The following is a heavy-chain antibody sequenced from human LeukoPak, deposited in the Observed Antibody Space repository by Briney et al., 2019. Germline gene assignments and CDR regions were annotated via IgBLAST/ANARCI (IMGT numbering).Heavy chain of an antibody. V-gene: IGHV4-31*03. D-gene: IGHD2/OR15-2a*01. CDR1: GGSISSGGYY. CDR2: IYYSGST. CDR3: ARDSSYYYDMDV. J-gene: IGHJ6*03. Sequence: SETLSLTCTVSGGSISSGGYYWSWIRQHPGKGLEWIGYIYYSGSTYYNPSLKSRVTISVDTSKNQFSLKLSSVTAADTAVYYCARDSSYYYDMDVWGKGTTVTVSS.